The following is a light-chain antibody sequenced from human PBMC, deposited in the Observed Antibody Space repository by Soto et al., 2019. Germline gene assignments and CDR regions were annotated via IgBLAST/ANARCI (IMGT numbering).Light chain of an antibody. CDR3: QTWGTGTSVV. Sequence: QPVLTQSPSASASLGASVQLPCTLSSGHSSYAIAWHPQQPEKGPRYLMKLNSDGSHSKGDGIPDRFSGSSSGAERYLAISSLQSEDEADYYCQTWGTGTSVVFGGGTKVTVL. J-gene: IGLJ2*01. CDR2: LNSDGSH. CDR1: SGHSSYA. V-gene: IGLV4-69*01.